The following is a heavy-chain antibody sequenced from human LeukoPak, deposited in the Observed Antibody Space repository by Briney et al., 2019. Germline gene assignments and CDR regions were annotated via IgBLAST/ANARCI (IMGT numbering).Heavy chain of an antibody. Sequence: SVKVSCKASGGTFSSYAISWVRQAPGQGLEWMGRIIPIFGTASYAQKFQGRVTITTDESTSTAYMELSSLRSEDTAVYYCARDHSSSGEGNWFDPWGQGTLVTVSS. J-gene: IGHJ5*02. D-gene: IGHD6-6*01. V-gene: IGHV1-69*05. CDR3: ARDHSSSGEGNWFDP. CDR1: GGTFSSYA. CDR2: IIPIFGTA.